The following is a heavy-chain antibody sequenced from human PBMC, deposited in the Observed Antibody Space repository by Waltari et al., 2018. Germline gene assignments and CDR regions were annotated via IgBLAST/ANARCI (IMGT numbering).Heavy chain of an antibody. CDR1: GFTLSSYE. Sequence: DVQLVASGGGLVQPGGSLRLSCEAPGFTLSSYEMNWFRQAPGKGLEWVSYISTSGSSIDYADSVKGRFTISRDNAKNSLYLQMNSLRAEDTAVYYCARFLEWVWGQGTLVTVSS. CDR2: ISTSGSSI. V-gene: IGHV3-48*03. D-gene: IGHD3-3*01. CDR3: ARFLEWV. J-gene: IGHJ4*02.